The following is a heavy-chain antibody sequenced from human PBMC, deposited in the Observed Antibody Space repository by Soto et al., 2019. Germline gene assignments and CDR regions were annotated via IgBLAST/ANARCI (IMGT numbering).Heavy chain of an antibody. CDR3: TAYTINIMWVYV. V-gene: IGHV3-15*07. CDR2: VKSGSYGGTT. CDR1: GFPFNNAW. Sequence: EVQLVESGGGWVKPGGSLRLSCAASGFPFNNAWMNWVRQAPGKGLEWVGRVKSGSYGGTTDYAAPVKGRFIISRDDSINTVYLQMRGLQTEDSAVSYCTAYTINIMWVYVWGPGTMVTVSS. J-gene: IGHJ3*01. D-gene: IGHD1-26*01.